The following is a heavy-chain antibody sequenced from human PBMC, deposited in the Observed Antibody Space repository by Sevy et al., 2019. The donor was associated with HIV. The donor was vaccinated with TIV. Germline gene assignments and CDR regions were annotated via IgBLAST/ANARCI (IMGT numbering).Heavy chain of an antibody. Sequence: GGSLRLSCTASGFTFSDYYVSWIRQAPGKGLEWLSYISSSGTGVFDADSVKGRSTISRDNSKNSVSLQMNSLRAEDTAVYYCARGPSAVSGYPIFQDWGQGTLVTVSS. CDR1: GFTFSDYY. CDR3: ARGPSAVSGYPIFQD. V-gene: IGHV3-11*01. J-gene: IGHJ1*01. CDR2: ISSSGTGV. D-gene: IGHD3-22*01.